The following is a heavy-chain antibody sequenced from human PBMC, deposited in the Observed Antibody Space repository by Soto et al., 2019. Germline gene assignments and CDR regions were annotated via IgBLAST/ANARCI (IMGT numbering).Heavy chain of an antibody. CDR3: ARQMDSSSWYVGY. J-gene: IGHJ4*02. V-gene: IGHV4-39*01. CDR1: GGSISSSSYY. CDR2: IYYSGST. D-gene: IGHD6-13*01. Sequence: QLQLQESGPGLVKPSETLSLTCTVSGGSISSSSYYWGWIRQPPGKGLEWIGSIYYSGSTYYNPSLKSRVTISVDTSKNQFSLKLSSVTAADTAVYYCARQMDSSSWYVGYWGQGTLVTVSS.